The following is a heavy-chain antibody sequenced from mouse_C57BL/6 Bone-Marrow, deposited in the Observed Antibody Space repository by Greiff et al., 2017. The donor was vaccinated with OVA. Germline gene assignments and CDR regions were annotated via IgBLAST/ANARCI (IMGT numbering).Heavy chain of an antibody. J-gene: IGHJ3*01. D-gene: IGHD1-1*01. CDR1: GYAFTNYL. Sequence: QVQLKESGAELVRPGTSVKVSCKASGYAFTNYLIEWVKQRPGQGLEWIGVINPGSGGTNYNEKFKGKATLTADKSSSTAYMQLSSLTSEDSAVYFCARESLYYGSSSWFAYWGQGTLVTVSA. V-gene: IGHV1-54*01. CDR2: INPGSGGT. CDR3: ARESLYYGSSSWFAY.